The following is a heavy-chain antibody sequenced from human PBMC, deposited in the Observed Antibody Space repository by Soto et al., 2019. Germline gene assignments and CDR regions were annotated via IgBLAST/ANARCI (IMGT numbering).Heavy chain of an antibody. D-gene: IGHD4-17*01. CDR1: GGSVSSGSYY. J-gene: IGHJ4*02. CDR3: ARGPDYGDYLKLFDY. Sequence: QVQLQESGPGLVKPSETLSLTCTVSGGSVSSGSYYWSWIRQPPGKGLEWIGYIYYSGSTNYNPSLKSRVTISVDTSKNQFSLKLSSVTAADTAVYYCARGPDYGDYLKLFDYWGQGTLVTVSS. CDR2: IYYSGST. V-gene: IGHV4-61*01.